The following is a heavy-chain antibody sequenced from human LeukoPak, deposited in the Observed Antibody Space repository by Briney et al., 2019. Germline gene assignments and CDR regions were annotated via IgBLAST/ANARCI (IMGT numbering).Heavy chain of an antibody. J-gene: IGHJ6*02. D-gene: IGHD5-12*01. CDR2: ISYDGSNK. CDR3: AREMVATGVYGMDV. V-gene: IGHV3-30-3*01. CDR1: GFTFSSYA. Sequence: GSLRLSCAASGFTFSSYAMHWVRQAPGKGLEWVAAISYDGSNKYYADSVKGRFTISRDNSKNTLYLQMNSLRAEDTAVYYCAREMVATGVYGMDVWGQGTTVTVSS.